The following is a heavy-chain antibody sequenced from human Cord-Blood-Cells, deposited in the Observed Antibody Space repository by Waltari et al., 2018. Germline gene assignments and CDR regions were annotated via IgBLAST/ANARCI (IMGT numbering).Heavy chain of an antibody. CDR2: IYPGDSDT. Sequence: EVQLVQSGAEVKKPGESLKISCKGSGYSFTSSWIGWVRQMPGKGLEWMGIIYPGDSDTRYSPSFQGQVTISADKSISTAYLQWSSLKASDTAMYYCARHRYYYDSSGYCDYWGQGTLVTVSS. J-gene: IGHJ4*02. V-gene: IGHV5-51*01. D-gene: IGHD3-22*01. CDR3: ARHRYYYDSSGYCDY. CDR1: GYSFTSSW.